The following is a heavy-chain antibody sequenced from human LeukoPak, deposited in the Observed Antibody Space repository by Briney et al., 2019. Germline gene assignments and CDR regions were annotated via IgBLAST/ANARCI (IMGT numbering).Heavy chain of an antibody. V-gene: IGHV3-21*01. Sequence: PGGSLRLSCAASGFTFSSYSMNWVRQAPGKGLEWVSSISSNSSYIYYADSVKGRFTISRDNAKNSLYLQMNSLRAEDTAVYYCAGDHLYDFWSGYSYGMDVWGQGTTVTVSS. CDR2: ISSNSSYI. CDR1: GFTFSSYS. J-gene: IGHJ6*02. D-gene: IGHD3-3*01. CDR3: AGDHLYDFWSGYSYGMDV.